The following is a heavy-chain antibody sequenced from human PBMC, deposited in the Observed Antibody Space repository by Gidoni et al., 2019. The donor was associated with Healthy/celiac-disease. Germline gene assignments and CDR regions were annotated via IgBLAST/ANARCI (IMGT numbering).Heavy chain of an antibody. V-gene: IGHV4-30-4*01. CDR2: IYYSGST. D-gene: IGHD2-15*01. CDR1: GGSISSVDYY. CDR3: ARGGCSGGSCYSRGYYYYMDV. J-gene: IGHJ6*03. Sequence: QVQLQESGPGLVKPSPTLSLTCTVSGGSISSVDYYWSWIRQPPGKGLEWIGYIYYSGSTYYNPSLKSRVTISVDTSKNQFSLKLSSVTAADTAVYYCARGGCSGGSCYSRGYYYYMDVWGKGTTVTVSS.